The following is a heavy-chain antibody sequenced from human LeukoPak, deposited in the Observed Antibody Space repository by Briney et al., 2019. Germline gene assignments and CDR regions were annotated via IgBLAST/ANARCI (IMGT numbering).Heavy chain of an antibody. CDR3: ARRAGAYSHPYDY. D-gene: IGHD4/OR15-4a*01. V-gene: IGHV3-53*01. CDR2: IYSGTT. Sequence: GGSLRLSCAASGFTFSSYGMSWVRQAPGKGLEWVSFIYSGTTHYSDSVKGRFTISRDNSKNTLYLQTNSLRAEDTAVYYCARRAGAYSHPYDYWGQGTLVTVSS. J-gene: IGHJ4*02. CDR1: GFTFSSYG.